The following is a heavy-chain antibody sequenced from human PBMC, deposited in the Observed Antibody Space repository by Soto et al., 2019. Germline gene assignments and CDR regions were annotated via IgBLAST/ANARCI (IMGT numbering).Heavy chain of an antibody. CDR2: ITSSGSST. Sequence: GESLRLSCAASGFISSAYAMTWVRQTPGKGLEWVSAITSSGSSTYFADSLKGRITISRDNSKNTLSLQMDSLRVEDTAIYYCAIGVDGDVVSSFDPSGQGALVTSSS. CDR1: GFISSAYA. J-gene: IGHJ5*02. CDR3: AIGVDGDVVSSFDP. D-gene: IGHD5-12*01. V-gene: IGHV3-23*01.